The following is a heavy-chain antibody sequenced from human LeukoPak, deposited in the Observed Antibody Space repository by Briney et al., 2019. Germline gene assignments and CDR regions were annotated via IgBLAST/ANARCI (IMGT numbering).Heavy chain of an antibody. Sequence: SVKVSCKASGGTFSSYTISWVRQAPGQGLEWMGGIIPIFGTANYAQKFQGRVTITADESTSAAYMELSSLRSEDTAVYYCARATTVVNEYFQHWGQGTLVTVSS. J-gene: IGHJ1*01. CDR3: ARATTVVNEYFQH. CDR1: GGTFSSYT. CDR2: IIPIFGTA. D-gene: IGHD4-23*01. V-gene: IGHV1-69*13.